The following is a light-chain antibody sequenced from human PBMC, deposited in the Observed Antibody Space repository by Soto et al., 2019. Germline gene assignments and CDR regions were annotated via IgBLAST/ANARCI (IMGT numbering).Light chain of an antibody. Sequence: EIVLTQSPATLSLSPGERATLSCRASHSVSSYLAWYQQKPDQAPRLLIYGASSRATGIPDRFSGSGSGTDFTLTISRLEPEDFAVYYCQQYGSSSRTFGQGTKVDIK. CDR2: GAS. J-gene: IGKJ1*01. CDR1: HSVSSY. V-gene: IGKV3-20*01. CDR3: QQYGSSSRT.